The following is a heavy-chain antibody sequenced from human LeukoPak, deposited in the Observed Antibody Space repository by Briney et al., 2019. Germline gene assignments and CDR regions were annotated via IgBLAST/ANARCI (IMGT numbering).Heavy chain of an antibody. CDR1: RYTFTSYA. Sequence: GASVKVSCKASRYTFTSYAMHWVRQAPGQRLEWMGWINAGNGNTKYSQEFQGRVTITRDTSASTAYMELSSLRSEDMAVYYCAREVGPYGDHFDYWGQGTLVTVSS. D-gene: IGHD4-17*01. CDR2: INAGNGNT. V-gene: IGHV1-3*03. J-gene: IGHJ4*02. CDR3: AREVGPYGDHFDY.